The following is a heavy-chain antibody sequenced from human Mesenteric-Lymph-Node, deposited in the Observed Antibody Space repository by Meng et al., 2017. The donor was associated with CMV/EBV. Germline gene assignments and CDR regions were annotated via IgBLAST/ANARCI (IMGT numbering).Heavy chain of an antibody. D-gene: IGHD2-15*01. Sequence: ASVKVSCKASGYTFTGYYMHWVRQAPGQGLEWMGYISAYKGDTHYAPNMQDRVAMTRDTSTGTAYLELRSLRSDDTAVYYCARVLSLGYCSGGSCFLPHYWGQGTLVTVSS. CDR1: GYTFTGYY. J-gene: IGHJ4*02. CDR2: ISAYKGDT. CDR3: ARVLSLGYCSGGSCFLPHY. V-gene: IGHV1-18*04.